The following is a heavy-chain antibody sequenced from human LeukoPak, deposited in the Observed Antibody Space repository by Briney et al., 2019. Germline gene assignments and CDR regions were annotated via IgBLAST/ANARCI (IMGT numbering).Heavy chain of an antibody. J-gene: IGHJ4*02. Sequence: SETLSLTCTVSGGSISNYYWSWIRQSPGKGLEWIGYIFFSGSSNYDPSLKSRVTISVDTSKNQFSLKLSSVTAADTAVYYCARGSMIRGRFDYWGQGTLVTVSS. CDR1: GGSISNYY. D-gene: IGHD3-10*01. CDR3: ARGSMIRGRFDY. V-gene: IGHV4-59*01. CDR2: IFFSGSS.